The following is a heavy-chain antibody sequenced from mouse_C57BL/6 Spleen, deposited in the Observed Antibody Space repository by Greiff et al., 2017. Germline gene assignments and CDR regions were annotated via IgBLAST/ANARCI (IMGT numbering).Heavy chain of an antibody. J-gene: IGHJ4*01. CDR3: ATRGYRGAMDY. Sequence: VQLQQSGPELVKPGASVKISCKASGYAFSSSWMNWVKQRPGKGLEWIGRIYPGDGDTNYNGKSKGKAPLTADKSSSTAYMQLSSLTSEDCAVYFCATRGYRGAMDYWGQGTSVTVSA. CDR2: IYPGDGDT. V-gene: IGHV1-82*01. CDR1: GYAFSSSW. D-gene: IGHD3-1*01.